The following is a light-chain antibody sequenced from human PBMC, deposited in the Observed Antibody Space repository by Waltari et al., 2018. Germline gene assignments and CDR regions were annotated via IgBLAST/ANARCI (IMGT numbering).Light chain of an antibody. CDR2: DAS. Sequence: EIVLTQSPATLSLSPGERATLSCRASKNVSGYLAWYQQKPGQAPTLLIYDASYRGTGVPDRFSGSGSGTDFTLTIGSLEPDDFAVYYCQQRNNLSWTFGQGTKVEV. CDR1: KNVSGY. V-gene: IGKV3-11*01. J-gene: IGKJ1*01. CDR3: QQRNNLSWT.